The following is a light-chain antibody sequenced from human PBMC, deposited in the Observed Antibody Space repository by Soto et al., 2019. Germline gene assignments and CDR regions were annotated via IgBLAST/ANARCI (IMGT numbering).Light chain of an antibody. J-gene: IGKJ2*01. CDR3: QQWDNAPRT. V-gene: IGKV1-39*01. CDR1: QSISTC. Sequence: DIQMTQSPSSLSASVGDRVTITCRASQSISTCLNWYQQKPRQAPGLLIYDSSTWRSGVPSRFSGSGSETDFTLTISSLQPEDFASYYCQQWDNAPRTFGQGTKLEIK. CDR2: DSS.